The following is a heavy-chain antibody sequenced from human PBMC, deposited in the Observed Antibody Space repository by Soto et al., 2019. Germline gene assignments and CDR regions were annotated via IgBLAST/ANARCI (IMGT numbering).Heavy chain of an antibody. V-gene: IGHV1-69*13. Sequence: SVKVSCKASGGTFSSYAISWVRQAPGQGLEWLGGIIPIFGTANYAQKFQGRVTITADESTSTAYMELRSLRSEDTAVYYCARVRDGYNLSDAFDIWGQGTMVTVSS. D-gene: IGHD5-12*01. J-gene: IGHJ3*02. CDR3: ARVRDGYNLSDAFDI. CDR2: IIPIFGTA. CDR1: GGTFSSYA.